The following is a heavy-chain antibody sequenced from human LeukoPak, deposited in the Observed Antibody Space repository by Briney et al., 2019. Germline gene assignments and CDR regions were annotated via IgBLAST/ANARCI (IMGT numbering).Heavy chain of an antibody. Sequence: GASVNVSFMASGYTFTIYGISWVRQAPGQGLEWMGWISAYNGNTNYAQKLQGRVTMTTDTSTSTAYMELRSLRSDDTAVYYCARVDSGSYLGYFDYWGQGTLVTVSS. V-gene: IGHV1-18*01. CDR2: ISAYNGNT. CDR1: GYTFTIYG. D-gene: IGHD1-26*01. J-gene: IGHJ4*02. CDR3: ARVDSGSYLGYFDY.